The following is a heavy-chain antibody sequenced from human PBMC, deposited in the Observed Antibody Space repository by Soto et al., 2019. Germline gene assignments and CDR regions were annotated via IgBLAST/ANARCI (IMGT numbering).Heavy chain of an antibody. CDR1: GFTFSSYS. CDR2: ISSSSSYI. V-gene: IGHV3-21*01. D-gene: IGHD6-19*01. Sequence: GGSLRLSCAASGFTFSSYSMNWVRQAPGKGLEWVSSISSSSSYIYYADSVKGRFTISRDNAKNSLYLQMNSLRAEDTAVYYCARRLGIAVADAFDIWGQGTMVTVSS. J-gene: IGHJ3*02. CDR3: ARRLGIAVADAFDI.